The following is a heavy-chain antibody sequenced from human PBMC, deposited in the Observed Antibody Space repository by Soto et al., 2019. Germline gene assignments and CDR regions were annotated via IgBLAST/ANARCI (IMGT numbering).Heavy chain of an antibody. D-gene: IGHD6-13*01. CDR1: GYTFTRYG. J-gene: IGHJ6*02. V-gene: IGHV1-18*01. CDR3: ARWDTGQQLANYYYYGMDV. CDR2: ISAYNGNT. Sequence: QVQLVQSGAEVKKPGASVKVSCKASGYTFTRYGISWVRQAPGQGLEWMGWISAYNGNTNYAQKLQGRVTMTTDTSTSTAYMELRSLRSDDTAVYYCARWDTGQQLANYYYYGMDVWGQGTTVTVSS.